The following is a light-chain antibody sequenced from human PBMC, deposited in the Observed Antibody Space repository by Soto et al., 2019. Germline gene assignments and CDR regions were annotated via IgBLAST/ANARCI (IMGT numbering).Light chain of an antibody. CDR1: SSDVGGYNL. CDR2: EGT. Sequence: QSALTQPASVSGSPGQSITIPCTGTSSDVGGYNLVSWFQQHPGKAPKLLIYEGTKRPSGVSNRFAGSKSGNTAPLTISGLQAEDEADYYCCSYAAGSTPVLFGGGTKLTVL. J-gene: IGLJ2*01. CDR3: CSYAAGSTPVL. V-gene: IGLV2-23*01.